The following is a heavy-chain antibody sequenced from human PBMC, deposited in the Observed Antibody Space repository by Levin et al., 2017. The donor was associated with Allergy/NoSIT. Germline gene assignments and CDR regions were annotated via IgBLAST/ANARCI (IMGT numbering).Heavy chain of an antibody. CDR2: INPNSGGT. CDR3: ARAYVDDILTGYNHYYDYGMDV. Sequence: PGESLKISCKASGYTFTSYYMHWVRQAPGQGLEWMGWINPNSGGTNYAQKFQGRVTMTRDTSISTAYMELSRLRSDDTAVYYCARAYVDDILTGYNHYYDYGMDVWGQGTTVTVSS. J-gene: IGHJ6*02. CDR1: GYTFTSYY. D-gene: IGHD3-9*01. V-gene: IGHV1-2*02.